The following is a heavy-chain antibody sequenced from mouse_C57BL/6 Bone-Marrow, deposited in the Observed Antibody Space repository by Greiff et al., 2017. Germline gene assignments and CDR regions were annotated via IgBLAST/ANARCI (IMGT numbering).Heavy chain of an antibody. CDR3: ASLITTVVATGAMDY. V-gene: IGHV2-2*01. D-gene: IGHD1-1*01. J-gene: IGHJ4*01. CDR1: GFSLTSYG. Sequence: QVQLKQSGPGLVQPSQSLSITCTVSGFSLTSYGVHWVRQSPGKGLEWLGVIWSGGSTDYNAAFISRLSISKDNSKSQVFFKMNSLQADDTAIYYCASLITTVVATGAMDYWGQGTSVTVSS. CDR2: IWSGGST.